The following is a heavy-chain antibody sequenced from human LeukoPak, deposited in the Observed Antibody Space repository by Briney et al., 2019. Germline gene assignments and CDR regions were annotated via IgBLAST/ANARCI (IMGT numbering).Heavy chain of an antibody. V-gene: IGHV3-30*18. Sequence: GRSLRLSCAASVFAFSTDGMHCVRQAPGKGLECGAVISFDGSNKYYPDSVKGRFTISRDNSKNTLYLQMNSLRAEDTAVYYCAKDWGNWGYGYYFDHWGQGRLVTVSS. CDR3: AKDWGNWGYGYYFDH. J-gene: IGHJ4*02. CDR1: VFAFSTDG. D-gene: IGHD7-27*01. CDR2: ISFDGSNK.